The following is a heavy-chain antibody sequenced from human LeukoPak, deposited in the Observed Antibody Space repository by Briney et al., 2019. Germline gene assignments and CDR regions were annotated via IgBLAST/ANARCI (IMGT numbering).Heavy chain of an antibody. CDR1: GFTFSNYG. CDR3: AKDSCSSTSCYEDF. D-gene: IGHD2-2*01. V-gene: IGHV3-30*18. J-gene: IGHJ4*02. CDR2: ISYDGSNK. Sequence: GRSLRPSCAASGFTFSNYGMHWVRQAPGKGLEWVAVISYDGSNKYYSDSVKGRFTISRDNSKNTLHLQMNSLRAEDTGVYYCAKDSCSSTSCYEDFWGQGTLVTVSS.